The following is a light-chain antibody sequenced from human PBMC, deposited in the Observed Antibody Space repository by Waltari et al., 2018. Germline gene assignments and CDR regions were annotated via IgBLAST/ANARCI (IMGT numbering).Light chain of an antibody. CDR1: QSVSRS. J-gene: IGKJ1*01. Sequence: EIVLTQSPGTLSLSPGERATLSCRASQSVSRSLAWYQQKPGQAPRLLIYGSSSRATGVPDRFSGRGSGTDFSLTISRLEPEDFAGYYCQHYVRLPGSFGQGTKVEIK. CDR3: QHYVRLPGS. V-gene: IGKV3-20*01. CDR2: GSS.